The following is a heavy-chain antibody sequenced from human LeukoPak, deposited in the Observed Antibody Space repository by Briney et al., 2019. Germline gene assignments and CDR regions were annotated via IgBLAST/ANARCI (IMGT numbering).Heavy chain of an antibody. CDR1: GGSLSSGRSY. J-gene: IGHJ4*02. D-gene: IGHD2-15*01. CDR2: IYYNGRT. Sequence: PSETLSLTCSVSGGSLSSGRSYWAWIRQPPGKGLDWVGTIYYNGRTYYNPSLKSRLSISIDTSKSLFSMNLTSVTAADTAFCFCARHKGGGAHSFDHWSQGALVTVSS. CDR3: ARHKGGGAHSFDH. V-gene: IGHV4-39*01.